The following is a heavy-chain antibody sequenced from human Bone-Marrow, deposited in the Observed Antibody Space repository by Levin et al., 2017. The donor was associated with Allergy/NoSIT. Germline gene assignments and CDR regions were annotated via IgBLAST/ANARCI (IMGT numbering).Heavy chain of an antibody. CDR2: ISYDGDFT. V-gene: IGHV3-30*18. CDR3: AKSPTLTGYYEWFDP. CDR1: GFSFRSYG. J-gene: IGHJ5*02. Sequence: RGESLKISCAASGFSFRSYGMHWVRQAPGKGLEWVVLISYDGDFTFYGDSVKGRFTISRDNSNNTLFLQMDSLSAEDTAIYYCAKSPTLTGYYEWFDPWGQGTLVTVSS. D-gene: IGHD3-9*01.